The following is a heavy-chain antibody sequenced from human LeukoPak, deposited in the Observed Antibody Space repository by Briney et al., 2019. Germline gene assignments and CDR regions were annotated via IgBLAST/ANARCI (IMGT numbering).Heavy chain of an antibody. CDR3: ARHKRFVPAAIMFDP. D-gene: IGHD2-2*01. CDR1: GGSFSGYY. J-gene: IGHJ5*02. V-gene: IGHV4-34*01. CDR2: INHSGST. Sequence: PSETLSLTCAVYGGSFSGYYWSWIRQPPGKGLEWIGEINHSGSTNYNPSLKSRVTISVDTSKNQFSLKLSSVTAADTAVYYCARHKRFVPAAIMFDPWGQGTLVTVSS.